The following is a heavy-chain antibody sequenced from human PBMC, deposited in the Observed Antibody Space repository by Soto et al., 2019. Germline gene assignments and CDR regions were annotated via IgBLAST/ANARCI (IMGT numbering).Heavy chain of an antibody. D-gene: IGHD5-12*01. CDR1: GGTFSSYT. V-gene: IGHV1-69*12. CDR3: ARGNHMWLKLWYFDL. CDR2: IIPIFGTA. Sequence: QVQLVQSGAEVKKPGSSVTVSCKASGGTFSSYTISWVRQAPGQGLEWMGGIIPIFGTANYAQKFQCRVTIPANDSTSTADMELSSLRSEDTAVYYCARGNHMWLKLWYFDLWGRGTLVTVSS. J-gene: IGHJ2*01.